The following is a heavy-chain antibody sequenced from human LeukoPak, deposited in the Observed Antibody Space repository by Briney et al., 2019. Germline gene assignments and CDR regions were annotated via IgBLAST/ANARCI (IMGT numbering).Heavy chain of an antibody. CDR1: GDSLSSGDYY. D-gene: IGHD6-13*01. CDR3: ARSSSWFYYFDY. Sequence: ASQTLSLTCTVSGDSLSSGDYYCSWIRQPPGKGLESNEYIYYSWSTYHNPSLNSRVTIPVDTSKIQFYMKLSSVTAADTAVYYCARSSSWFYYFDYWGQGTLVTVSS. CDR2: IYYSWST. V-gene: IGHV4-30-4*01. J-gene: IGHJ4*02.